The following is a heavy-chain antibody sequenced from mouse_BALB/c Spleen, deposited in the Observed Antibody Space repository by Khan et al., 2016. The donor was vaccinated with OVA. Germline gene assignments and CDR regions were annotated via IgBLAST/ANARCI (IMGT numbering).Heavy chain of an antibody. CDR1: GFTFSDYG. V-gene: IGHV5-15*02. CDR2: ISDLAYSI. CDR3: ARGGGTAPFAY. J-gene: IGHJ3*01. Sequence: EVELVESGGGLVQPGGSRKLSCAAGGFTFSDYGMAWVRQAPGKGPEWVAFISDLAYSIYYADTVTGRFTISRENAKNTLYLEMRSLRSEDTAMYYGARGGGTAPFAYWGLGTLVTVSA. D-gene: IGHD1-2*01.